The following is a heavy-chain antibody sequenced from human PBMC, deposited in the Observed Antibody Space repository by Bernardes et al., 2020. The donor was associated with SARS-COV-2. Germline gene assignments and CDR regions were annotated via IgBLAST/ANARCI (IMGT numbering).Heavy chain of an antibody. Sequence: GGSLRLSCAASGFTFSSYAMSWVRQAPGKGLEWVSAISGSGGSTYYADSVKGRFTISRDNSKNTLYLQMNSLRAEDTAVYYCAKYSSGWYEYGMDVWGQGTTVTVSS. CDR3: AKYSSGWYEYGMDV. CDR2: ISGSGGST. D-gene: IGHD6-19*01. CDR1: GFTFSSYA. J-gene: IGHJ6*02. V-gene: IGHV3-23*01.